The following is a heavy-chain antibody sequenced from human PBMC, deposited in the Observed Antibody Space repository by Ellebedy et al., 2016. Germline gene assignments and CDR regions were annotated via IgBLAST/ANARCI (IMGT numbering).Heavy chain of an antibody. J-gene: IGHJ3*01. V-gene: IGHV4-59*02. CDR2: VFHTGIA. CDR3: AKWNGGWYAFEV. Sequence: SETLSLTCNVSGGSVSSDYWNWIRRPPGKELEWIGYVFHTGIAVYNPSLKSRVTMSIDTSRSQFSLTLTSVTAADTAVYYCAKWNGGWYAFEVWGQGTMVTVSS. D-gene: IGHD6-19*01. CDR1: GGSVSSDY.